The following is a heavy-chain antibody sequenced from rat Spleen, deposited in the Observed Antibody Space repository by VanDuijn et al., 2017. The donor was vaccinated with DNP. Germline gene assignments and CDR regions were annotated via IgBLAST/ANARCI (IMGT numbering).Heavy chain of an antibody. CDR1: GFTFSDYN. J-gene: IGHJ2*01. V-gene: IGHV5-7*01. D-gene: IGHD4-3*01. CDR2: ISYDGIIG. CDR3: VRWNSGHFDY. Sequence: EVQLVASGGGLVQPGSSLKLSCAASGFTFSDYNMAWVRQAPKKGLEWVATISYDGIIGDYRDSVKGRFTISRDNAKSTLYLQMNSLRSEDMATYYCVRWNSGHFDYWGQGVMVTVYS.